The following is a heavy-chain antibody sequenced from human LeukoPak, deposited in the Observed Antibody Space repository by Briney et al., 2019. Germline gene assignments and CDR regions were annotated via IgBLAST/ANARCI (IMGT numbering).Heavy chain of an antibody. V-gene: IGHV3-30*03. CDR2: ISYDGSNK. D-gene: IGHD3-9*01. J-gene: IGHJ3*02. Sequence: GGSLRLSCAASGFTFSSYGMHWVRQAPGKGLGWVAVISYDGSNKYYADSVKGRFTISRDNSKNTLYLQMNSLRAEDTAVYYCARGGRYNILTGFRRDRHDAFDIWGQGTLVTVSS. CDR3: ARGGRYNILTGFRRDRHDAFDI. CDR1: GFTFSSYG.